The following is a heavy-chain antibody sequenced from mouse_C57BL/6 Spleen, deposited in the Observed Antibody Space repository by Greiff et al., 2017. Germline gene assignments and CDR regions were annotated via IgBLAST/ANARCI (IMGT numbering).Heavy chain of an antibody. D-gene: IGHD1-1*02. CDR3: ARLVLYYFDY. Sequence: VQLKQSGPELVKPGASVKISCKASGYTFTDYYMNWVKQSHGKSLEWIGDINPNNGGTSYNQKFKGKATLTVDKSSSTAYMELRSLTSEDSAVYYCARLVLYYFDYWGQGTTLTVSS. J-gene: IGHJ2*01. CDR1: GYTFTDYY. V-gene: IGHV1-26*01. CDR2: INPNNGGT.